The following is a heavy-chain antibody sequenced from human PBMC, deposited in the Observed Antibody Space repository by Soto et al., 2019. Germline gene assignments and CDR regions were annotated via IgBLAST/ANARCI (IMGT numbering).Heavy chain of an antibody. CDR1: GGSFSGYF. Sequence: PSETLSLTCTVSGGSFSGYFWTWIRQPPGKGLEWLAEINHSGITNYNPPVESRVSMSVDTSKNQFSLRLYSVTAADTAVYYCVRGPYNYNSRYFDYWGQGTLVTV. CDR3: VRGPYNYNSRYFDY. D-gene: IGHD1-1*01. CDR2: INHSGIT. J-gene: IGHJ4*02. V-gene: IGHV4-34*01.